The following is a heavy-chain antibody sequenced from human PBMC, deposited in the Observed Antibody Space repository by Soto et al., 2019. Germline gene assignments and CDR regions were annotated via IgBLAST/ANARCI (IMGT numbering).Heavy chain of an antibody. CDR3: ASSYSSTRAGYMDV. CDR1: GGSSSSYY. V-gene: IGHV4-59*08. Sequence: SETLSLTCTVSGGSSSSYYWSWIRQPPGKGLEWIGYIYYSGSTNYNPALKSRVTISVDTSKNQFSLKLSSVTAADTAVYYCASSYSSTRAGYMDVWGKGTTVTVS. J-gene: IGHJ6*03. CDR2: IYYSGST. D-gene: IGHD2-2*01.